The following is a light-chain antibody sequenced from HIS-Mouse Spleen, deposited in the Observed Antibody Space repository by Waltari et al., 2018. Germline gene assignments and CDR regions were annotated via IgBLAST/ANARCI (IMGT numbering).Light chain of an antibody. CDR3: SSYTSSSTWV. Sequence: QSALTQPASVSGSHGQSITISCTATSIDVGGYNSVSWYQQHLGKAPKLMIYDVSNRPSVVSNRFSGSKSGNTASLTISGLQAEDEADYYCSSYTSSSTWVFGGGTKLTVL. V-gene: IGLV2-14*03. J-gene: IGLJ3*02. CDR2: DVS. CDR1: SIDVGGYNS.